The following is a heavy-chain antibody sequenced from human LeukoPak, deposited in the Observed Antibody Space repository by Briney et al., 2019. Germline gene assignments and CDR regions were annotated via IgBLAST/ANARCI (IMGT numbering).Heavy chain of an antibody. D-gene: IGHD2-8*01. V-gene: IGHV3-30*02. CDR2: IWYGGRNK. Sequence: GGSLRLSCAASGFTFSSYGMHWVRQAPGKGLEWVAVIWYGGRNKYYADSVKGRLTISRDNSKNTLYLQMNSLRAEDTAVYYCAKGGRYCTNGVCPLYYYYYMDVWGKGTTVTVPS. J-gene: IGHJ6*03. CDR1: GFTFSSYG. CDR3: AKGGRYCTNGVCPLYYYYYMDV.